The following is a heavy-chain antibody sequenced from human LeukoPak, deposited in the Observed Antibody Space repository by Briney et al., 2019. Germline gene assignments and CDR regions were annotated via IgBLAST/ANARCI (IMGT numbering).Heavy chain of an antibody. CDR3: ARAPHDYSRYYYYYYMDD. CDR2: INHSGST. J-gene: IGHJ6*03. CDR1: GGSFSGYY. V-gene: IGHV4-34*01. D-gene: IGHD4-11*01. Sequence: SETLSLTCAVYGGSFSGYYWSWIRQPPGKGLEWIGEINHSGSTNYNPSLKSRVTISVDTSKNQFSLKLSSVTAADTAVYYCARAPHDYSRYYYYYYMDDWGKGTTVTVSS.